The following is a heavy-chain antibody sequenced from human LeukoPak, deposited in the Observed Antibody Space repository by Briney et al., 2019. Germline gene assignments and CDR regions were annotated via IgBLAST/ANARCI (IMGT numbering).Heavy chain of an antibody. CDR2: IIPILGIA. V-gene: IGHV1-69*04. Sequence: ASVEVSCKASGGTFSSYAISWVRQAPGQGLEWMGRIIPILGIANYAQKFQGRVTITADKSTSTAYMELSSLRSEDTAVYYCARGIVATLALDYWGQGTLVTVSS. J-gene: IGHJ4*02. D-gene: IGHD5-12*01. CDR1: GGTFSSYA. CDR3: ARGIVATLALDY.